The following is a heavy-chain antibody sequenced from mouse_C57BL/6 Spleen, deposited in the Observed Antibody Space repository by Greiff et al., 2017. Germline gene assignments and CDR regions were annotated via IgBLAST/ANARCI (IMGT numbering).Heavy chain of an antibody. CDR3: ASPDYHACGFGY. J-gene: IGHJ3*01. V-gene: IGHV1-39*01. D-gene: IGHD1-1*01. Sequence: VQLQQSGPELLKPGASLKISCKTSGYSLTDYNMNRVQQSNVKSLEWIGVINPNSGTTSYNQKFKGKATLTVDQSSSTAYMQLNSLTSEDSAVCYGASPDYHACGFGYWGEGSLFSVSA. CDR1: GYSLTDYN. CDR2: INPNSGTT.